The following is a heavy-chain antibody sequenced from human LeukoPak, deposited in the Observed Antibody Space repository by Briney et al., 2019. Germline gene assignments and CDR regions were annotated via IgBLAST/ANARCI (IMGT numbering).Heavy chain of an antibody. D-gene: IGHD3-16*02. V-gene: IGHV3-21*01. CDR3: ARDTYYDYVWGSYRPPYFDY. CDR2: ISGSSSYI. Sequence: PGGSLRLSCAASGFTFSSYSMNWVRQAPGKGLEWVSSISGSSSYIYYADSVKGRFTTSRDNAKNSLYLQMNSLRAEDTAVYYCARDTYYDYVWGSYRPPYFDYWGQGTLVTVSS. J-gene: IGHJ4*02. CDR1: GFTFSSYS.